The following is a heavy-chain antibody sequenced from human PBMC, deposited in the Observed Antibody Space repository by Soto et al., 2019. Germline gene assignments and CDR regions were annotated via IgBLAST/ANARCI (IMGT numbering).Heavy chain of an antibody. CDR2: IGDDGGYK. CDR1: GFTFSTYG. J-gene: IGHJ4*02. D-gene: IGHD1-26*01. Sequence: QVQLVESGGGVVQPGRSLRLSCAASGFTFSTYGMHWVRQAPGKGLEWVAVIGDDGGYKYYADSVKGRFTISRDNSKNTRYLYMNSLRVEDTAVYYWAGAPYRVSYGYFDSWGQGNLVTVSS. V-gene: IGHV3-33*01. CDR3: AGAPYRVSYGYFDS.